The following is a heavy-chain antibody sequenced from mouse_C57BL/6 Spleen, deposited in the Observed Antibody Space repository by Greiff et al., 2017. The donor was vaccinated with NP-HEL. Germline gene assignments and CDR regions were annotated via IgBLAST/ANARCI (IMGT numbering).Heavy chain of an antibody. V-gene: IGHV5-17*01. J-gene: IGHJ2*01. CDR1: GFTFSDYG. Sequence: EVMLVESGGGLVKPGGSLKLSCAASGFTFSDYGMHWVRQAPEKGLEWVAYISSGSSTIYYADTVKGRFTISRDNAKNTLFLQMTRLRSEDTAMYYCARPGDPYYFDYWGQGTTLTVSS. CDR2: ISSGSSTI. D-gene: IGHD2-13*01. CDR3: ARPGDPYYFDY.